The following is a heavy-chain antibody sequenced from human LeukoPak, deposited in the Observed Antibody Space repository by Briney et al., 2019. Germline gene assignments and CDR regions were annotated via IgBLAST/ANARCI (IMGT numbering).Heavy chain of an antibody. CDR2: IYYSGST. J-gene: IGHJ4*02. CDR3: ARDRYSYYLEY. D-gene: IGHD2-15*01. CDR1: GGSISSYY. V-gene: IGHV4-59*01. Sequence: SETLSLTCTVSGGSISSYYWSWIRQPPGKGLEWIGYIYYSGSTNYNPSLESRVTISVDTSKNQFSLKLSSVTAADTAVYYCARDRYSYYLEYWGQGTLVTVSS.